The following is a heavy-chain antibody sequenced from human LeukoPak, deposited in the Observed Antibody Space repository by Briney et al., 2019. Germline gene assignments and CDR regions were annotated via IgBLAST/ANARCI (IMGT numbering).Heavy chain of an antibody. CDR1: GFTVSNNY. Sequence: GSLRLSCAVSGFTVSNNYMSWVRQAPGKRLECVSVIYSGGDTYYADSVKGRFTISRDNSKNTLYLQMNSLRAEDTAVYYCAVLSSGWRFQHWGQGTLVPVSS. D-gene: IGHD6-19*01. CDR2: IYSGGDT. J-gene: IGHJ1*01. CDR3: AVLSSGWRFQH. V-gene: IGHV3-53*01.